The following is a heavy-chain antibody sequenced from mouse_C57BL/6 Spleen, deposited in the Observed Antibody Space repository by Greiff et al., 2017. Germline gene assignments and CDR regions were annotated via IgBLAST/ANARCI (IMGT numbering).Heavy chain of an antibody. CDR2: IYPGSGST. D-gene: IGHD1-1*01. Sequence: SGAELVKPGASVKMSCKASGYTFTSYWITWVKQRPGQGLEWIGDIYPGSGSTNYNEKFKSKATLTVDTSSSTAYMQLSSLTSEDSAVYYCARSTTVLAGDYFDYWGQGTTLTVSS. CDR3: ARSTTVLAGDYFDY. J-gene: IGHJ2*01. V-gene: IGHV1-55*01. CDR1: GYTFTSYW.